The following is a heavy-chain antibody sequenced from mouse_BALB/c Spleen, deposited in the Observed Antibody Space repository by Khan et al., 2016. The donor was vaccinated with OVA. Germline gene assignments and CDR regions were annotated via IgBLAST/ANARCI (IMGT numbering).Heavy chain of an antibody. CDR2: ISYSGST. Sequence: EVQLQESGPGLVKPSQSLSLTCTVTGYSITSDYAWNWIRQFPGNKLEWMAYISYSGSTRSNPSLNSRISITRDTSKNQFFLQLNSVTTEDTATYYCARRYYYGQLYFDVWGAGTTVTVSS. CDR1: GYSITSDYA. J-gene: IGHJ1*01. CDR3: ARRYYYGQLYFDV. D-gene: IGHD1-1*01. V-gene: IGHV3-2*02.